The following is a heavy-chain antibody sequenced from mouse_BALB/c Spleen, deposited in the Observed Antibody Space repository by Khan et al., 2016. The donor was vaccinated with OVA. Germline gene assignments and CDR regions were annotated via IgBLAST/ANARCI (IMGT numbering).Heavy chain of an antibody. Sequence: EVQLQESGTVLARPGASVKMSCKASGYTFTSYWMHWVKQRPGQGLEWIGDIYPGNTDTNYNQKFKGKAKLTAVTSTSTAYMELSSLTNEDSAVDYCTRRNWDVDWFAYWGQGTLVTVSA. V-gene: IGHV1-5*01. CDR1: GYTFTSYW. D-gene: IGHD4-1*01. CDR3: TRRNWDVDWFAY. J-gene: IGHJ3*01. CDR2: IYPGNTDT.